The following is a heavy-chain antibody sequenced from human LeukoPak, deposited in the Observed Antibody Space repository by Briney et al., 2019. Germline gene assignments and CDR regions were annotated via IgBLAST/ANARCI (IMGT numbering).Heavy chain of an antibody. CDR2: IYYSGST. V-gene: IGHV4-30-4*08. Sequence: SETLSLTCTVSGGSISSGDYYWSWIRQPPGKGLEWIGYIYYSGSTYYNPSLKSRVTISVDTSKNQFSLKLSSVTAADTAVYYCAKSPITMVRGVIPAINWFDPWGQGTLVTVSS. CDR1: GGSISSGDYY. CDR3: AKSPITMVRGVIPAINWFDP. J-gene: IGHJ5*02. D-gene: IGHD3-10*01.